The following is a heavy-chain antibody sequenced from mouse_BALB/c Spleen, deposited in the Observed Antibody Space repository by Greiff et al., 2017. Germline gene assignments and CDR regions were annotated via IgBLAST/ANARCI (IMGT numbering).Heavy chain of an antibody. D-gene: IGHD1-1*01. CDR3: ARGITTVVAEYFDY. CDR2: ISSGGST. Sequence: DVHLVESGGGLVKPGGSLKLSCAASGFTFSSYAMSWVRQTPEKRLEWVASISSGGSTYYPDSVKGRFTISRDNARNILYLQMSSLRSEDTAMYYCARGITTVVAEYFDYWGQGTTLTVSS. J-gene: IGHJ2*01. V-gene: IGHV5-6-5*01. CDR1: GFTFSSYA.